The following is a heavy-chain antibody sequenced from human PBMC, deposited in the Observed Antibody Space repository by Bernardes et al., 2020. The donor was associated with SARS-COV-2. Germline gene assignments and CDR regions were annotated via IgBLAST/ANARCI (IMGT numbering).Heavy chain of an antibody. CDR1: GASIINTNYY. Sequence: SEILSLTCAVSGASIINTNYYWAWIRQPPGKGLEWIGCIYASGNSYYNPSLQGLVLGSVSTSKNQFSLRLSFVTAADTAVYYCAGSSCGIDCYSGGLRSWDYGMDVWGHGTTVTVSS. CDR3: AGSSCGIDCYSGGLRSWDYGMDV. J-gene: IGHJ6*02. CDR2: IYASGNS. D-gene: IGHD2-21*02. V-gene: IGHV4-39*01.